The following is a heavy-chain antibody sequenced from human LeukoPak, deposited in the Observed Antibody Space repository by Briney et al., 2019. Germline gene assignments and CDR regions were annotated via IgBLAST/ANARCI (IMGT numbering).Heavy chain of an antibody. CDR3: ARVKYYYDSSGYYDNFDY. J-gene: IGHJ4*02. CDR2: IWYDGSNK. D-gene: IGHD3-22*01. CDR1: GFTFSSYG. V-gene: IGHV3-33*01. Sequence: GGSLRLSCAASGFTFSSYGMHWVRQAPGKGLEWVAVIWYDGSNKYYADSVKGRFTISRDNSKNTLYLQMNSLRAEDTAVYYCARVKYYYDSSGYYDNFDYWGQGTLVTVSS.